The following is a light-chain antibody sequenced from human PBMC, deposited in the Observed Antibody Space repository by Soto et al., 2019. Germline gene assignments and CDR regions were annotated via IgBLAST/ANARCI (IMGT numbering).Light chain of an antibody. CDR1: SSNMGTNT. CDR3: AAWDGTGNHIL. CDR2: NDN. Sequence: QSVLTQPPSASGTPGQGVAISCSGSSSNMGTNTVNWYQHLPGTAPKLLIYNDNQRPSGVPDRFFGSKSGTSAALAITGLQSEDEADYYCAAWDGTGNHILFGGGTQLTVL. J-gene: IGLJ7*01. V-gene: IGLV1-44*01.